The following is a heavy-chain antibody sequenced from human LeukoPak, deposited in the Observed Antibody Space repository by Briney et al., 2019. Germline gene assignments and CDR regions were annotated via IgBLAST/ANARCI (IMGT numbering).Heavy chain of an antibody. CDR3: AKLTTS. Sequence: PGGSLRLSCAASGFTFSSYAMHWVRQAPGKGLEWVAVISYDGSNKYYADSVKGRFTISRDNSNNTLYLQMNSLRAEDTAVYYCAKLTTSWGQGTLATVSS. CDR2: ISYDGSNK. J-gene: IGHJ4*02. V-gene: IGHV3-30*04. CDR1: GFTFSSYA. D-gene: IGHD4-11*01.